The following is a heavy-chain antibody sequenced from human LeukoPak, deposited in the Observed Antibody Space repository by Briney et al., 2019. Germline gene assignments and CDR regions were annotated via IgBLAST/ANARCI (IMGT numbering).Heavy chain of an antibody. D-gene: IGHD4-17*01. V-gene: IGHV3-9*01. Sequence: GGSLRLSCAASGFTFDDYAMHWVRQAPGKGLEWVSGISWNSGDIGYADSVKGRFTISRDNSRSTLYLEMNSLRADDTAVYYCSKKGQNDDYGKPAWGQGTLVTVSS. CDR3: SKKGQNDDYGKPA. CDR2: ISWNSGDI. J-gene: IGHJ5*02. CDR1: GFTFDDYA.